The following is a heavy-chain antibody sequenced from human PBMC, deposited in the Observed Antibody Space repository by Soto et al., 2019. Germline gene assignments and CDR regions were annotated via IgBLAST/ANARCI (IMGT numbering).Heavy chain of an antibody. J-gene: IGHJ6*02. CDR1: GFTFSSYA. D-gene: IGHD3-22*01. CDR3: AREGYDSRNYYYYGMDV. V-gene: IGHV3-23*01. Sequence: GGSLRLSCAASGFTFSSYAMSWVRQAPGKGLEWVSAISSSGGSTYYADSVKGRFTISRDNSKNTLYLQMNSLRAEDTAVYFCAREGYDSRNYYYYGMDVWGQGTTVTVSS. CDR2: ISSSGGST.